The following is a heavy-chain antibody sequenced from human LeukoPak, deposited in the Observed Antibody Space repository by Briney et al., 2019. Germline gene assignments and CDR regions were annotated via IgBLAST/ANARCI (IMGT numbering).Heavy chain of an antibody. V-gene: IGHV1-18*01. CDR3: ARAGYYDFWSGYYRSHPFDY. CDR2: ISAYNGNT. Sequence: ASVKVSCKASGYTFTSYGISWVRQAPGQGLEWMGWISAYNGNTNYAQKFQGRVTMTRNTSISTAYMELSSLRSEDTAVYYCARAGYYDFWSGYYRSHPFDYWGQGTLVTVSS. J-gene: IGHJ4*02. D-gene: IGHD3-3*01. CDR1: GYTFTSYG.